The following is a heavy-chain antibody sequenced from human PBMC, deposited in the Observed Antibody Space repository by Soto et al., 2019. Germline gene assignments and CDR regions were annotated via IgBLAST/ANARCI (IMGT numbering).Heavy chain of an antibody. V-gene: IGHV2-5*02. Sequence: VSGPTLVNPTQTLALTCTFSGFSLSTTGVAVGWIRQPPGKALEWLALFYWDDDKRYSPSLKSRLTIMKDTSKNQVVLIMTNMDPVDTATYYCAHTIRLIMVSRGVQFYFLAVWGIGSTVTVSS. CDR2: FYWDDDK. CDR1: GFSLSTTGVA. D-gene: IGHD2-8*01. CDR3: AHTIRLIMVSRGVQFYFLAV. J-gene: IGHJ6*03.